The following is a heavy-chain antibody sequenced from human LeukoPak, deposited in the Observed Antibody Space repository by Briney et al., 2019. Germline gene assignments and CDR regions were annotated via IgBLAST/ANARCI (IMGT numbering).Heavy chain of an antibody. D-gene: IGHD4/OR15-4a*01. J-gene: IGHJ4*02. CDR1: GFTFSSYS. CDR2: ISSSSSNI. Sequence: GGSLRLSCTASGFTFSSYSMNWVRQAPGKGLEWVSCISSSSSNIYYVDSVKGRFTVSRDNAKNSLYLQMSSLRVEDTAVYYCMRVVYGEGVTPYDYWGQGTLVTVSS. V-gene: IGHV3-21*06. CDR3: MRVVYGEGVTPYDY.